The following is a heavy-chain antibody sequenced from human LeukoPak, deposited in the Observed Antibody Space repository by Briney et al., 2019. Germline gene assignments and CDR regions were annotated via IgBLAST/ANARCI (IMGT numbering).Heavy chain of an antibody. CDR3: ASGSGWYLSSDY. D-gene: IGHD6-19*01. CDR1: GFTFRTYG. J-gene: IGHJ4*02. CDR2: IWYDGSDK. V-gene: IGHV3-33*01. Sequence: GGSLRLSCAASGFTFRTYGMHWVRQAPGKGLEWVAVIWYDGSDKYHADSVKGRFTISRDNSKNMLYPQMNSLRAEDTAVYYCASGSGWYLSSDYWGQGTLVTVSS.